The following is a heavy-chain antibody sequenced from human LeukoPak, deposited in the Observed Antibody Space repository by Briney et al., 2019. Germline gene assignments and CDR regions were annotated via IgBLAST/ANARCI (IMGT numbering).Heavy chain of an antibody. D-gene: IGHD4-11*01. V-gene: IGHV4-59*08. J-gene: IGHJ6*03. CDR2: VYYTGST. CDR1: GGSISSYY. CDR3: ARHPQRGDYSNYWPHYYYYYYMDV. Sequence: SETLSLTCTVSGGSISSYYWSWIRQPPGKGLEWLGYVYYTGSTNYNPSLKSRVTTSIDTSKKQFYLKLSSVTAADTAVYYCARHPQRGDYSNYWPHYYYYYYMDVWGKGTTVTVSS.